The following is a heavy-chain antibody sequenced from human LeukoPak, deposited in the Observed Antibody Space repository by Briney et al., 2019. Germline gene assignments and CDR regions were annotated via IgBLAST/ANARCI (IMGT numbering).Heavy chain of an antibody. CDR3: ARRPKLVLGYKEPYYYYMDV. V-gene: IGHV7-4-1*02. D-gene: IGHD6-13*01. J-gene: IGHJ6*03. Sequence: ASVEVSCKASGYTFTSYAMNWVRQAPGQGLEWMGWINTNTGNPTYAQGFTGRFVFSLDTSVSTAYLQISSLKAEDTAVYYCARRPKLVLGYKEPYYYYMDVWGKGTTVTVSS. CDR2: INTNTGNP. CDR1: GYTFTSYA.